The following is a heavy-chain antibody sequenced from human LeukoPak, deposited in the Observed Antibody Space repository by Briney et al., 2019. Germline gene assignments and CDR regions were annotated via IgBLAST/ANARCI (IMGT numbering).Heavy chain of an antibody. D-gene: IGHD2-15*01. CDR3: ATPYCSGGSCRYYFDY. J-gene: IGHJ4*02. V-gene: IGHV4-39*01. CDR1: GGSISSSSYY. CDR2: IYYSGST. Sequence: SETLSLTCTVSGGSISSSSYYWGWIRQPPGKGLEWIGSIYYSGSTYYSPSLKSRVTISVDTSKNQFSLKLSSVTAADTAVYYCATPYCSGGSCRYYFDYWGQGTLVTVSS.